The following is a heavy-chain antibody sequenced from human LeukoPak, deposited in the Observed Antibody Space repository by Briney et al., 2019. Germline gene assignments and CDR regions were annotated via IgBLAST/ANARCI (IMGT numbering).Heavy chain of an antibody. D-gene: IGHD3-3*01. CDR2: INPNSGGT. V-gene: IGHV1-2*02. CDR3: ARDLAGTIFGVVTPQY. CDR1: GGTFSSYT. Sequence: ASVKVSCKASGGTFSSYTISWVRQAPGQGLEWMGWINPNSGGTNYAQKFQGRVTMTRDTSISTAYMELSRLRSDDTAVYYCARDLAGTIFGVVTPQYWGQGTLVTVSS. J-gene: IGHJ4*02.